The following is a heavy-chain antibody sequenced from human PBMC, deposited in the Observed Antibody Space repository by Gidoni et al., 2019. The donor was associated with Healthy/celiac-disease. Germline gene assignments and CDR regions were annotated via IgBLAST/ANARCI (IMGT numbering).Heavy chain of an antibody. CDR1: GFTFDDYA. D-gene: IGHD6-6*01. CDR2: ISWDGGST. V-gene: IGHV3-43D*03. Sequence: EVQLVESGGVVVQPGGSLRLSCAASGFTFDDYAMHWVRQAPGKGLEWVSLISWDGGSTYYADSVKGRFTISRDNSKNSLYLQMNSLRAEDTALYYCAKGDSSSSVGFDLWGRGTLVTVSS. J-gene: IGHJ2*01. CDR3: AKGDSSSSVGFDL.